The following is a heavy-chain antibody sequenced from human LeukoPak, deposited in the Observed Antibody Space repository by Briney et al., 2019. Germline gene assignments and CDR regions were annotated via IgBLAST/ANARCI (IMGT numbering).Heavy chain of an antibody. Sequence: YTFXXXGISWVRQAPGQGLEWMGWISAYNGDTNYAQKLQGRVTMTTDTSTSTAYMELRSLRSDDTAVYYCARVRQIGYSSSSRAYYYYYGMDVWGQGTTVTVSS. CDR1: YTFXXXG. CDR3: ARVRQIGYSSSSRAYYYYYGMDV. CDR2: ISAYNGDT. J-gene: IGHJ6*02. V-gene: IGHV1-18*01. D-gene: IGHD6-6*01.